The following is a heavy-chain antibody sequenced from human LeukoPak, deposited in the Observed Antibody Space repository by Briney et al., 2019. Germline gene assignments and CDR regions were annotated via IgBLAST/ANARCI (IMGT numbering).Heavy chain of an antibody. Sequence: SETLSLTCTVSGVSISHYYWSWIRQPPGKGLEWIGYIYDSGSTNYNPSLKSRVTIAVDTSKNQFSLKLNSVTASDTAMYYCARSVVGYDNFDYWGQGTLVTVSP. CDR3: ARSVVGYDNFDY. J-gene: IGHJ4*02. CDR1: GVSISHYY. D-gene: IGHD5-18*01. CDR2: IYDSGST. V-gene: IGHV4-59*08.